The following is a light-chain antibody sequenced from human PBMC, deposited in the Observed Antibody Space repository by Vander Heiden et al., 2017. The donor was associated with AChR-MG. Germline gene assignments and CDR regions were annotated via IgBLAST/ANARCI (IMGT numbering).Light chain of an antibody. CDR1: RSNIGNNF. CDR2: DNN. Sequence: QSVLTQPPSVSAAPGQKVHNPCSGTRSNIGNNFLSWSQQLPGTAPKLLMYDNNNRPAGIPDRFSGSKSDTSATLGITGLQTGDEADYYCGTWDSSLSTGFYVFGTGTKVTVL. V-gene: IGLV1-51*01. CDR3: GTWDSSLSTGFYV. J-gene: IGLJ1*01.